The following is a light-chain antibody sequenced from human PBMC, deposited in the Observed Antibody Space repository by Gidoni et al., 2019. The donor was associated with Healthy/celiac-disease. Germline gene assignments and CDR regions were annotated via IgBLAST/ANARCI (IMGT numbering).Light chain of an antibody. Sequence: EIVLTQSPGTLSLSPGERATLSCRASQSVSSSYLAWYQQKPGQAPRLLIYGASSRATSIPDRFSGSGSGTDFTLTISRLEPEDFAVYYCQQYGSSLITFGQXTRLEIK. V-gene: IGKV3-20*01. J-gene: IGKJ5*01. CDR1: QSVSSSY. CDR3: QQYGSSLIT. CDR2: GAS.